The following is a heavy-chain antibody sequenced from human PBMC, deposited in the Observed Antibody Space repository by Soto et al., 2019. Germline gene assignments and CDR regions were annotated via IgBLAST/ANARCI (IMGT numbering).Heavy chain of an antibody. Sequence: ASVKVSCKVSGYTRTELSMHWVRQAPGKGLEWIGGFDPGEGETIYAPKFQGRVSVTEDRSTDTAYMELSSLRSEDTAVYYCATPVCGGNPGRAVFDIWGQGTRVTVSS. CDR3: ATPVCGGNPGRAVFDI. D-gene: IGHD2-15*01. J-gene: IGHJ3*02. V-gene: IGHV1-24*01. CDR1: GYTRTELS. CDR2: FDPGEGET.